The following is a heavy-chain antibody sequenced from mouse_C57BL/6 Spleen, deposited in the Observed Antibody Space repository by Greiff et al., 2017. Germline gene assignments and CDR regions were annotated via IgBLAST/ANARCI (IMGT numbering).Heavy chain of an antibody. CDR3: ERRYQLRYFDD. J-gene: IGHJ2*01. D-gene: IGHD3-2*02. CDR1: GYAFSSYW. CDR2: IYPGDGDT. Sequence: QVQLQQSGAELVKPGASVKISCKASGYAFSSYWMNWVKQRPGKGLEWIGQIYPGDGDTNYNGKFKGKARLTADKSSSTAYMQLSSLTSEDSAVYLCERRYQLRYFDDWGQGTTLTVSS. V-gene: IGHV1-80*01.